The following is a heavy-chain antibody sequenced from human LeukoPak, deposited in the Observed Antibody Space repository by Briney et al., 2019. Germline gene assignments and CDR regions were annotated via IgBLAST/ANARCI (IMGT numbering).Heavy chain of an antibody. D-gene: IGHD5/OR15-5a*01. CDR3: ARHEHSVILLDS. CDR2: MYYNGDT. Sequence: SETLSLTCTVSGGSISSGSSYWAWLPQPQGKGLEWFGSMYYNGDTYYNTSLKSRVNISGDTSKNQFLLKLSSVTAADTAVYYCARHEHSVILLDSWGQGGLVTVSS. V-gene: IGHV4-39*01. J-gene: IGHJ4*02. CDR1: GGSISSGSSY.